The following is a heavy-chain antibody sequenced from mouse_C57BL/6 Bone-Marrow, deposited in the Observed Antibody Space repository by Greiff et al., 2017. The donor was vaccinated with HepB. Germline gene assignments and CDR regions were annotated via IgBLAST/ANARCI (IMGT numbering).Heavy chain of an antibody. CDR2: IHPNSGST. CDR1: GYTFTSYW. V-gene: IGHV1-64*01. CDR3: ARSQTAQALFAY. Sequence: QVQLQHPGAELVKPGASVKLSCKASGYTFTSYWMHWVKQRPGQGLEWIGMIHPNSGSTNYNEKFKSKATLTVDKSSSTAYMQLSSLTSEDSAVDYCARSQTAQALFAYWGQGTLVTVSA. J-gene: IGHJ3*01. D-gene: IGHD3-2*02.